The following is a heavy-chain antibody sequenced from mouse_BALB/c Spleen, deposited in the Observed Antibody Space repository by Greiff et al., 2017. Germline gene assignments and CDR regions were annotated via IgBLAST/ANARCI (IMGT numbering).Heavy chain of an antibody. J-gene: IGHJ3*01. D-gene: IGHD2-4*01. Sequence: EVKVVESGGGLVQPGGSRKLSCAASGFTFSSFGMHWVRQAPEKGLEWVAYISSGSSTIYYADTVKGRFTISRDNPKNTLFLQMTSLRSEDTAMYYCARATMITTTPSWFAYWGQGTLVTVSA. V-gene: IGHV5-17*02. CDR3: ARATMITTTPSWFAY. CDR1: GFTFSSFG. CDR2: ISSGSSTI.